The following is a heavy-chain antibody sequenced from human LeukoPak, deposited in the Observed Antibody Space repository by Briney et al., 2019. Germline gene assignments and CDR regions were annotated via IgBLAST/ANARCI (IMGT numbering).Heavy chain of an antibody. D-gene: IGHD3-10*01. CDR2: ISGSGGST. CDR1: GFTFSSYA. Sequence: PGGSLRLSCAASGFTFSSYAMSWVRQAPGEGLEWVSAISGSGGSTYYADSVKGRFTISRDNSKNTLYLQMNSLRAEDTAVYYCAKAYHYGSGAAFFDYWGQGTLVTVSS. V-gene: IGHV3-23*01. J-gene: IGHJ4*02. CDR3: AKAYHYGSGAAFFDY.